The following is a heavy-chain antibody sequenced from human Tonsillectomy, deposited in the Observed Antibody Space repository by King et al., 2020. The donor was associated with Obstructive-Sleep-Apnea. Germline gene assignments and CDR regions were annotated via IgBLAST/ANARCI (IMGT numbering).Heavy chain of an antibody. D-gene: IGHD3-10*01. Sequence: DVQLVESGGGTVQPGGSLRLSCAASGFAFANYAMDWVGQAPGKGLEWVSAINTRGTTYYAGSVRGRFTISRDNSKYTVDLQVNSLRVEDTAFYYCAKEDGHSGVYWVDSWGQGTLVTVSS. CDR3: AKEDGHSGVYWVDS. CDR2: INTRGTT. J-gene: IGHJ5*01. V-gene: IGHV3-23*04. CDR1: GFAFANYA.